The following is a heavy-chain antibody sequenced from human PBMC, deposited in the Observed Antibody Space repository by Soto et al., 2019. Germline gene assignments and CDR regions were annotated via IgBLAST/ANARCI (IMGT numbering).Heavy chain of an antibody. Sequence: QVQLVQSGAEVKKPGSSVKVSCKASGGTFSSYAISWVRQAPGQGLEWMGGIIPIFGTANYAQKFQGRVTITADESTSTAYMELSSLRSEDTAVYYCARGHSSSPSHPYYYYGMDVWGQGTTVTVS. CDR2: IIPIFGTA. J-gene: IGHJ6*02. CDR3: ARGHSSSPSHPYYYYGMDV. CDR1: GGTFSSYA. V-gene: IGHV1-69*01. D-gene: IGHD6-6*01.